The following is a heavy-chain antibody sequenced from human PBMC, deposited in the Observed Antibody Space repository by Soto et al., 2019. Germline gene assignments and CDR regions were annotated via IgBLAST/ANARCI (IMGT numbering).Heavy chain of an antibody. Sequence: ASVKVSCKASGYTFTSYGISWVRQAPGQGLEWMGWISAYNGNTNYAQKLQGRVTMTTDTSTSTAYMELRSLRSDDTAVYYCARDIFYGSGSYYNRSYGMDVWGQGTTVTVS. J-gene: IGHJ6*02. CDR2: ISAYNGNT. D-gene: IGHD3-10*01. V-gene: IGHV1-18*01. CDR3: ARDIFYGSGSYYNRSYGMDV. CDR1: GYTFTSYG.